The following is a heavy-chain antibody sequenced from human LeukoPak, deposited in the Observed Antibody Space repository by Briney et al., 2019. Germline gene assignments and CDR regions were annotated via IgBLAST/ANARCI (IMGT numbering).Heavy chain of an antibody. J-gene: IGHJ4*02. D-gene: IGHD5-18*01. CDR2: INPNSGDA. CDR3: ARDKGSGYLPFDF. CDR1: GYTFTVHY. V-gene: IGHV1-2*06. Sequence: GASVKVSCKASGYTFTVHYIHWVRQAPGQGPEWMGRINPNSGDANYPQKFQGRVTMTRDTSISTAYMEMSSLRSDDTAVYFCARDKGSGYLPFDFWGQGTLVTVSS.